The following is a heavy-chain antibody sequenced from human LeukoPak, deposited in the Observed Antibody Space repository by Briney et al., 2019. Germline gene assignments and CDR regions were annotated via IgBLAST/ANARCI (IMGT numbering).Heavy chain of an antibody. D-gene: IGHD1-26*01. CDR3: ARDRELHY. CDR1: GGSISIYY. J-gene: IGHJ4*02. Sequence: SETLSLTCTVSGGSISIYYWSWIRQPPGKGLEWIGYVYNSENTNYNPSLKSRATISADTSKNQFSLKLNSVTAADTAVYYCARDRELHYWGQGILVTVSS. CDR2: VYNSENT. V-gene: IGHV4-59*01.